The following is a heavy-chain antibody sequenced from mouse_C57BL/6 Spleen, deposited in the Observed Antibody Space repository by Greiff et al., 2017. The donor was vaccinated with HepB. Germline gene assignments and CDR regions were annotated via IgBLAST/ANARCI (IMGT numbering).Heavy chain of an antibody. J-gene: IGHJ2*01. V-gene: IGHV1-74*01. D-gene: IGHD2-2*01. CDR3: ALRVTDY. Sequence: VKQRPGQGLEWIGRIHPSDSDTNYNQKFKGKATLTVDKSSSTAYMQLSSLTSEDSAVYYCALRVTDYWGQGTTLTVSS. CDR2: IHPSDSDT.